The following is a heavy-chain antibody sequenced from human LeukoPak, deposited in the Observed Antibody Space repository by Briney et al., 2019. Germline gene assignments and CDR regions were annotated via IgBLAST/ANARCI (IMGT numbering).Heavy chain of an antibody. V-gene: IGHV3-30*04. J-gene: IGHJ6*02. D-gene: IGHD2-8*01. Sequence: GGSLRLSCAASGFTFSSYAMHWVRQAPGKGLEWVAVISYDGSNKYYADSVKGRFTISRDNSKNTLYLQMNSLRAEDTAVYYCARDVLDIYYYYGMDVWGQGTTVTVSS. CDR2: ISYDGSNK. CDR1: GFTFSSYA. CDR3: ARDVLDIYYYYGMDV.